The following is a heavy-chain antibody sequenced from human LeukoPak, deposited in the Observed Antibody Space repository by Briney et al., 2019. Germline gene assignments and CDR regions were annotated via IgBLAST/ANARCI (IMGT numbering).Heavy chain of an antibody. CDR3: ARVGYTSYYYYGMDV. V-gene: IGHV3-64*01. J-gene: IGHJ6*02. CDR2: ISSNGGST. Sequence: GSLRLSCAASGFTFSSYAMLWVRQAPGKGLEYVSAISSNGGSTYYANSVKGRFTISRDNSKNTLYLQMGSLRAEDMAVYYCARVGYTSYYYYGMDVWGQGTTVTVSS. CDR1: GFTFSSYA. D-gene: IGHD6-13*01.